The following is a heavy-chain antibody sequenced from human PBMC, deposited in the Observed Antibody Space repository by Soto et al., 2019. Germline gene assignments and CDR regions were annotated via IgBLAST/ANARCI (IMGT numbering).Heavy chain of an antibody. J-gene: IGHJ4*02. CDR1: GGSISSSSYY. CDR2: IYYSGST. V-gene: IGHV4-39*01. D-gene: IGHD2-2*01. CDR3: ARLGIVVVNY. Sequence: SETLSLTCTVSGGSISSSSYYWGWIRQPPGKGLEWIGSIYYSGSTYYNPSLKSRVTISVDTSKNQFSLKLSSVTAADTAVYYCARLGIVVVNYWGQGTLVTVSS.